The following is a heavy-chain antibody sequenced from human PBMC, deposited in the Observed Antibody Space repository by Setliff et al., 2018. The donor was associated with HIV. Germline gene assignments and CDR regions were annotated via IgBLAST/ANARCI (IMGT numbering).Heavy chain of an antibody. J-gene: IGHJ4*02. Sequence: GESLKISCVGSGFIFSNYSMNWVRQAPGKGLEWVSYISSSSSTIYYADSVKGRFTISRDNAKNSLYLQMNSLRAEDTAVYYCARSRAAGFDYWGQGTLVTVSS. V-gene: IGHV3-48*01. CDR3: ARSRAAGFDY. CDR2: ISSSSSTI. CDR1: GFIFSNYS. D-gene: IGHD6-13*01.